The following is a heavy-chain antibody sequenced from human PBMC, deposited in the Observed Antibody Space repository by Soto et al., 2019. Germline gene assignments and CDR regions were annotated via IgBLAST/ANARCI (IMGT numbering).Heavy chain of an antibody. V-gene: IGHV4-4*02. CDR2: IYHSGST. Sequence: SETLSLTCAFSSGSISSSNWWIWVRQPPGKGLEWIGEIYHSGSTNYNPSLKSRVTISVDKSKNQFSLKLSSVTAADTAVYYCARISGCSGGSCYPYYFDYWGQGTLVTVSS. CDR1: SGSISSSNW. CDR3: ARISGCSGGSCYPYYFDY. J-gene: IGHJ4*02. D-gene: IGHD2-15*01.